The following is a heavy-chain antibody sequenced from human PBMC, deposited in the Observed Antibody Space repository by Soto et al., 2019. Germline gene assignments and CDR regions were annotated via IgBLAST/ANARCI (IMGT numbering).Heavy chain of an antibody. CDR3: ARSRVLPAARSYYYYGMDV. J-gene: IGHJ6*02. Sequence: SDTLCLTCAVYGGFFSGDYWICVRQPPGKGLEWIGEINHSGSTNYNPSLKSRVTISVDTSKNQFSLKLNSVTAADTAVYYCARSRVLPAARSYYYYGMDVWGQGTTVT. CDR2: INHSGST. CDR1: GGFFSGDY. V-gene: IGHV4-34*01. D-gene: IGHD2-2*01.